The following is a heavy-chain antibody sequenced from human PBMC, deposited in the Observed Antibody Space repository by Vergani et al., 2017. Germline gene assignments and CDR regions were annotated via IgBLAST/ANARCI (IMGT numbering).Heavy chain of an antibody. D-gene: IGHD6-19*01. V-gene: IGHV3-23*04. CDR2: ISGSGGST. Sequence: EVQLVESGGGLVQPGGSLRLSCAASGFTFSSYAMSWVRQAPGKGLEWVSAISGSGGSTYYADSVKGRFTISRDNSKNTLYLQMNSLRAEDTAVYYCASLLRFPTLSQTHSGWYYFDYWGQGTLVTVSS. CDR3: ASLLRFPTLSQTHSGWYYFDY. CDR1: GFTFSSYA. J-gene: IGHJ4*02.